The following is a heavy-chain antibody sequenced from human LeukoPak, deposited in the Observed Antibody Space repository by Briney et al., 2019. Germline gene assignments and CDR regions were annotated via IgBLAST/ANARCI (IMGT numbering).Heavy chain of an antibody. D-gene: IGHD6-19*01. CDR3: ARGPYSSGWYESAYFDY. J-gene: IGHJ4*02. CDR1: GFTFSSYS. Sequence: GGSLRLSCAASGFTFSSYSMNWVRQAPGKGLEWVSAISGSGGSTYYADSVKGRFTISRDNSKNTLYLQMNSLRAEDTAVYYCARGPYSSGWYESAYFDYWGQGTLVTVSS. CDR2: ISGSGGST. V-gene: IGHV3-23*01.